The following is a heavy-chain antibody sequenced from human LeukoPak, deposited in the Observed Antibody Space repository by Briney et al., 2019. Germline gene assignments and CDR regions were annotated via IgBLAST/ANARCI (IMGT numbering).Heavy chain of an antibody. J-gene: IGHJ4*02. V-gene: IGHV4-39*07. CDR1: GGSISSTNYY. CDR3: ARVYWSGDGGNPRPGGLPDY. CDR2: IYYSGST. D-gene: IGHD4-23*01. Sequence: ASETLSLTCTVSGGSISSTNYYWGWIRQPPGKGLEWIGSIYYSGSTYYNPSLKSRVTISVDTSKNQFSLKLSSVTAADTAVYYCARVYWSGDGGNPRPGGLPDYWGQGTLVTVSS.